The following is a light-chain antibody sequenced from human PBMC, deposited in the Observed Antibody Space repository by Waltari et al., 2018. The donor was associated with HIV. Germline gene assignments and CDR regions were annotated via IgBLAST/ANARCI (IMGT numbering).Light chain of an antibody. V-gene: IGKV1-5*03. CDR2: KAS. Sequence: DIQMTQSPPTLSASVGDRVTITCRASQSISSWLAWYQQKPGKAPKLLIYKASSLESGVPSRFSGSGSGTEFTLTISSLQPDDFATYYCQQYNSYRTFGGGTKVEIK. CDR1: QSISSW. J-gene: IGKJ4*01. CDR3: QQYNSYRT.